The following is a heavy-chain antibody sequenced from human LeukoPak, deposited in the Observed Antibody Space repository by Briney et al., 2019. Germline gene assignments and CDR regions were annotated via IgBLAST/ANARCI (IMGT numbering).Heavy chain of an antibody. Sequence: GGSLRLSCAASGFTFSSYSMNWVRQAPGKGLEWVSYISSSSSTIYYADSVRGRFTISRDNAKNSLYLQMNSLRDEDTAVYYCARGRGADYGGNSGYFDYWGQGTLVTVSS. J-gene: IGHJ4*02. CDR3: ARGRGADYGGNSGYFDY. D-gene: IGHD4-23*01. CDR2: ISSSSSTI. V-gene: IGHV3-48*02. CDR1: GFTFSSYS.